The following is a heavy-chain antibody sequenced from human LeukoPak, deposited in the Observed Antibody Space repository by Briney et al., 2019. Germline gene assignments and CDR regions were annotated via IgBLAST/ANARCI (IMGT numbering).Heavy chain of an antibody. CDR3: ARAATTVIDYYFDY. J-gene: IGHJ4*02. V-gene: IGHV1-69*06. CDR1: GGTFSSYA. Sequence: ASVKVSCKASGGTFSSYAVSWVRQAPGQGLEWMGGIIPIFGTANYAQKFQGRVTITADKSTSTAYMELSSLRSEDTAVYYCARAATTVIDYYFDYWGQGTLVTVPS. D-gene: IGHD4-17*01. CDR2: IIPIFGTA.